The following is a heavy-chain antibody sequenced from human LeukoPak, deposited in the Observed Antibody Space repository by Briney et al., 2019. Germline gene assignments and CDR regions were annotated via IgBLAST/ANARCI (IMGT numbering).Heavy chain of an antibody. J-gene: IGHJ3*02. D-gene: IGHD4-11*01. Sequence: GGSLRLSCAVSGFTVSNNYMSWVRQAPGKGLEWVSVIYSGGTTHYADSVKGRFTISRDNSKNTVYLQMNSLRAEDTAMYYCARDHGDYNDYVDAFDMWGQGTMVTVSS. CDR1: GFTVSNNY. CDR2: IYSGGTT. CDR3: ARDHGDYNDYVDAFDM. V-gene: IGHV3-53*01.